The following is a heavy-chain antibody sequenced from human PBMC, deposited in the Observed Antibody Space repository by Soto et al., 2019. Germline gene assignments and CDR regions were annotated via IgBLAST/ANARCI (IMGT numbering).Heavy chain of an antibody. CDR3: VRGDNWNDEASDY. J-gene: IGHJ4*02. D-gene: IGHD1-1*01. Sequence: QVQLVESGGGVVQPGRSLRLSCAASGFMFSNHGMHWVRQAPGQGLEWVAVIWSDGNNRYYADSVKGRFTISRDNSKNTVNLQMNSLRAEDKAVYYCVRGDNWNDEASDYWGQGTLVTVSS. CDR2: IWSDGNNR. CDR1: GFMFSNHG. V-gene: IGHV3-33*01.